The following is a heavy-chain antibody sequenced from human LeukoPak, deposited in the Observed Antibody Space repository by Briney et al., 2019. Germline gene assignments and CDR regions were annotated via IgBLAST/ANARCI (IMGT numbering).Heavy chain of an antibody. CDR1: GFTFSSYA. Sequence: PGGSLRLSCAASGFTFSSYAMSWVRQAPGKGLEWVSALSGSGGSTYHADSVKGRFTISRDNSKNTLYLQMNSLRAEDTAVYYCARGRHSYGYYYYGMDVWGQGTTVTVSS. CDR2: LSGSGGST. V-gene: IGHV3-23*01. J-gene: IGHJ6*02. CDR3: ARGRHSYGYYYYGMDV. D-gene: IGHD5-18*01.